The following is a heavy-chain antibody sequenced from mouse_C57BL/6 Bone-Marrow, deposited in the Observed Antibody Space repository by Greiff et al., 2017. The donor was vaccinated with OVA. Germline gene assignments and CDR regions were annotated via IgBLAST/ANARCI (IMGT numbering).Heavy chain of an antibody. J-gene: IGHJ2*01. V-gene: IGHV7-3*01. Sequence: EVKLMESGGGLAQPGDSLSLSCAASGFTFTNYYMSWVRQPPGKALEWLAFIRNKPNGSTTEYSASVKGRFTISRDNSQSILYLQMNALRAEDSATYYCARYKGRVAVDYFDYWGQGTALTVSS. CDR1: GFTFTNYY. CDR3: ARYKGRVAVDYFDY. CDR2: IRNKPNGSTT. D-gene: IGHD1-1*01.